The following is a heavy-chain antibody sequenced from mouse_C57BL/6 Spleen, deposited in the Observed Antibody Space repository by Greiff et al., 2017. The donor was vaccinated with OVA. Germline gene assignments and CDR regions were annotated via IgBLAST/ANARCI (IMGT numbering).Heavy chain of an antibody. CDR3: ARRNNYLHY. V-gene: IGHV1-55*01. D-gene: IGHD5-2*01. CDR1: GYTFTSYW. CDR2: IYPGSGST. J-gene: IGHJ2*01. Sequence: QVQLKQSGAELVKPGASVKMSCKASGYTFTSYWITWVKQRPGQGLEWIGDIYPGSGSTNYNEKFKSKATLNVDTSSSTACMQLSSLTSEDSTVYYCARRNNYLHYWGQGTTLTVSS.